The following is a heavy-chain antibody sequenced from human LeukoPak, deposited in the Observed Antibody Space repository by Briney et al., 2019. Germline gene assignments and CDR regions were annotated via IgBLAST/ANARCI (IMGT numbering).Heavy chain of an antibody. D-gene: IGHD2-8*02. CDR2: ISAYNGNT. J-gene: IGHJ4*02. CDR1: GYTFTSYG. V-gene: IGHV1-18*01. CDR3: ARDVMWGGHAYWFDY. Sequence: EASVKVSCKASGYTFTSYGISWVRQAPGQGLEWMGWISAYNGNTNYAQKLQGRVTMTTDTSTSTAYMELRSLRSDDTAVYYCARDVMWGGHAYWFDYWGQGTLVTVSS.